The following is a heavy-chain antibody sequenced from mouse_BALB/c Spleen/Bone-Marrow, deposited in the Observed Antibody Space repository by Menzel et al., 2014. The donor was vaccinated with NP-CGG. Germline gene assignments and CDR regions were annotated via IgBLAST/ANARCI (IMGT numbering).Heavy chain of an antibody. CDR1: GFTFTDYY. Sequence: DVQLVESGGSLVQPGGSLRLSCETSGFTFTDYYMSWVRQPPGKALEWLGFIRNKANGYTTEYSASVKGRFTISRDNSQNILYLQKNTLRAENSAPYYCARFFNWGLYYWGQGTPLTVSS. CDR2: IRNKANGYTT. CDR3: ARFFNWGLYY. J-gene: IGHJ2*01. V-gene: IGHV7-3*02. D-gene: IGHD4-1*01.